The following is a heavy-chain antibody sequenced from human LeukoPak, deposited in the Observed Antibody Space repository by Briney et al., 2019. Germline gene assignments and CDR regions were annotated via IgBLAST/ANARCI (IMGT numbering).Heavy chain of an antibody. J-gene: IGHJ5*02. CDR1: GYSFPNYW. CDR3: ARQEYCSGGSCYTWFDP. V-gene: IGHV5-51*01. CDR2: IYPRDSDT. Sequence: GESLKISCKGSGYSFPNYWIAWVRQMPGKGLEWMGIIYPRDSDTRYSPSFEGQVTISVDKSISTAYLQWSSLKASDTAMYYCARQEYCSGGSCYTWFDPWGQGTLVTVSS. D-gene: IGHD2-15*01.